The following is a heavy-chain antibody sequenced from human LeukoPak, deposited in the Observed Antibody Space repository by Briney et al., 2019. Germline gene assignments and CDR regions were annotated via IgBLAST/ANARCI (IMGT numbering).Heavy chain of an antibody. V-gene: IGHV3-23*01. CDR3: AKGREGSWYAFDY. CDR2: ISGSGGST. J-gene: IGHJ4*02. CDR1: GFTFSSYA. Sequence: GGSLRLSCAASGFTFSSYAMSWVRQAPGKGLEWVSAISGSGGSTCYADSVKGRFTISRDNSKNTLYLQMNSLRAEDTAVYYCAKGREGSWYAFDYWGQGTLVTVSS. D-gene: IGHD6-13*01.